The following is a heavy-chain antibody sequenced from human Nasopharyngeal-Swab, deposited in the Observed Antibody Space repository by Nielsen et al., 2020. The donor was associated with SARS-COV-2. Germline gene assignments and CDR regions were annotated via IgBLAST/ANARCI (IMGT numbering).Heavy chain of an antibody. CDR3: ARAWRITIFGVVNHSDY. CDR2: IYYSGST. D-gene: IGHD3-3*01. Sequence: SETLSLTCTVSGGSVSSGSYYWTWIRQPPGKGLERIGYIYYSGSTNYNPSLKSRVTISVDTSKNQFSLKLSSVTAADTAVYYCARAWRITIFGVVNHSDYWGQGTLVTVSS. V-gene: IGHV4-61*01. J-gene: IGHJ4*02. CDR1: GGSVSSGSYY.